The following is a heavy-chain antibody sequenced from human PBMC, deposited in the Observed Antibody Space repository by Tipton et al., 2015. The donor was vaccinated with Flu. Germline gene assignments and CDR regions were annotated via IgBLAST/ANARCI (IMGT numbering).Heavy chain of an antibody. CDR1: GFTFSSYA. CDR2: ISGSGGST. V-gene: IGHV3-23*01. CDR3: AKDYGDYYGMDV. Sequence: SGFTFSSYAMSWVRQAPGKGLEWVSAISGSGGSTYYADSVKGRFTISRDNSKNTLYLQMNSLRAEDTAVYYCAKDYGDYYGMDVWGQGTTVTVSS. D-gene: IGHD4-17*01. J-gene: IGHJ6*02.